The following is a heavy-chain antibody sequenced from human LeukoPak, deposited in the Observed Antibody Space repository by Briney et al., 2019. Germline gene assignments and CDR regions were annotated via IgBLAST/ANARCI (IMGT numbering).Heavy chain of an antibody. J-gene: IGHJ6*03. CDR2: IYHSGST. CDR1: GYSISSGYY. CDR3: ARPTVPPLTYYYYYMDV. Sequence: PSETLPLTCTASGYSISSGYYWGWIRQPPGKGLEWIGSIYHSGSTYYNPSLKSRVTISVDTSKNQFSLKLSSVTAADTAVYYCARPTVPPLTYYYYYMDVWGKGTTVTVSS. V-gene: IGHV4-38-2*02. D-gene: IGHD1-1*01.